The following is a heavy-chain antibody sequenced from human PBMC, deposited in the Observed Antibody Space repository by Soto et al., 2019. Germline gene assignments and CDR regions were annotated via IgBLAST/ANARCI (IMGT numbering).Heavy chain of an antibody. D-gene: IGHD6-25*01. Sequence: GGSLRLSCAASGFTFSNAWMSWVRQAPGKGLEWVGRIKSKTDGGTTDYAAPVKGRFTISRDDSKNTPYLQMNSLKTEDAAVYYCTTDSKGAAPCPDIWGQGTMVTVSS. V-gene: IGHV3-15*01. CDR1: GFTFSNAW. CDR2: IKSKTDGGTT. J-gene: IGHJ3*02. CDR3: TTDSKGAAPCPDI.